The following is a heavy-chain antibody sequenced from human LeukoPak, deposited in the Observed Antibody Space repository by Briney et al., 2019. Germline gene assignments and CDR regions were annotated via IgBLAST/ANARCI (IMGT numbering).Heavy chain of an antibody. J-gene: IGHJ5*02. CDR1: GDSVSSNSAA. V-gene: IGHV6-1*01. CDR3: ARDYEYYSESSGYYDWLDP. CDR2: TYYRSRWYT. Sequence: SQTLSLTCAISGDSVSSNSAAWSWIRQSPSSGLEWLGRTYYRSRWYTDYAESVKDRIIIDRDTSKNQFSLQLNSVTPEDTAVYYCARDYEYYSESSGYYDWLDPWGQGTLVIVSS. D-gene: IGHD3-22*01.